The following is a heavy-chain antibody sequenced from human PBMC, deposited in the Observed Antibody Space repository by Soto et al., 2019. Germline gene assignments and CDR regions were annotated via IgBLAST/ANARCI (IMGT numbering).Heavy chain of an antibody. D-gene: IGHD6-19*01. J-gene: IGHJ4*02. CDR2: ISSSSSTI. V-gene: IGHV3-48*01. CDR3: ATRFGIAVAGTAG. CDR1: GFTFSSYS. Sequence: ESGGGLVQPGGSLRLSCAASGFTFSSYSMNWVRQAPGKGLEWVSYISSSSSTIYYADSVKGRFTISRDNAKNSLYLQMNSLRAEDTAVYYCATRFGIAVAGTAGWGQGTLVTVSS.